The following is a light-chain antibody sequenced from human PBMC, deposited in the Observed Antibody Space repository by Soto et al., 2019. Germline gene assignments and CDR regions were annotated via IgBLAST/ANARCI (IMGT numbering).Light chain of an antibody. CDR2: SNI. CDR1: SSNIGSNS. Sequence: QSVLTQPPSASGTPGQRVSISCSGGSSNIGSNSVNWYQQLPGTAPKLLIYSNIQRPSGVPDRFSGSKSGTPASLAISGLQAEDGGDYYCAAWDGSLNGWVFGGGTKLTVL. CDR3: AAWDGSLNGWV. J-gene: IGLJ2*01. V-gene: IGLV1-44*01.